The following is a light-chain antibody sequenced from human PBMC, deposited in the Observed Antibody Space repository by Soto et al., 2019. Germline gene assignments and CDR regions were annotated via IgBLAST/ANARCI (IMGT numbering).Light chain of an antibody. Sequence: QTVVTQEPSLTVSPGGTVTLTCASSTGAVTSGNYPNWFQQKPGQAPRALIYSTNKKHSWTPARFSGSLLGGKAALTLSSVQPEDEAEFYCLLYYGGARLVVFGGGTKLTVL. CDR3: LLYYGGARLVV. V-gene: IGLV7-43*01. J-gene: IGLJ2*01. CDR1: TGAVTSGNY. CDR2: STN.